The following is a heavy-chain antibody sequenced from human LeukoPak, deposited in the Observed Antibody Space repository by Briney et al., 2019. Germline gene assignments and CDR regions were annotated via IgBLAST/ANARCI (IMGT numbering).Heavy chain of an antibody. Sequence: ASVKVSCKASGYTFTSYGISWVRQAPGQGLEWMGWISAYNGNTNYAQKLQGRVTMTTDTSTSTAYMELRSLRSDDTAVYYCARDIVVVTGDQTPFDYWGQGTLVTVSS. J-gene: IGHJ4*02. D-gene: IGHD2-21*02. V-gene: IGHV1-18*01. CDR3: ARDIVVVTGDQTPFDY. CDR2: ISAYNGNT. CDR1: GYTFTSYG.